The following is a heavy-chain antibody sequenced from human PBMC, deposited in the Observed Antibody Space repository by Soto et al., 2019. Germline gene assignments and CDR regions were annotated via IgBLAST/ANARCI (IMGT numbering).Heavy chain of an antibody. V-gene: IGHV1-18*01. J-gene: IGHJ4*02. Sequence: QVQLVQSGAEVKKPGSSVKVSCKASGYTITSYGISWVRQAPGQGLEWMGWISAYNGNTNYAQKLQGRVTMTTDTSTSTAYMELRSLRSDDTAVHYCARWGLDCSGGSCYGGHFDYWGQGTLVTVSS. CDR2: ISAYNGNT. CDR3: ARWGLDCSGGSCYGGHFDY. D-gene: IGHD2-15*01. CDR1: GYTITSYG.